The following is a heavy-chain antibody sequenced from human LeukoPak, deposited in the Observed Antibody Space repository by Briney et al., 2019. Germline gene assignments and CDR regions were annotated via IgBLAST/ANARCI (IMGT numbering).Heavy chain of an antibody. CDR2: IYHSGST. J-gene: IGHJ4*02. D-gene: IGHD6-19*01. CDR1: GGSIRSSNW. Sequence: SETLSLTCAVSGGSIRSSNWRSWVRQPPGKGLEWIGEIYHSGSTNYIPSLKSRVTISVDKSNNQFSLRLSSVTAADTAVYYCASKWLGLNYWGQGTLVTVSS. CDR3: ASKWLGLNY. V-gene: IGHV4-4*02.